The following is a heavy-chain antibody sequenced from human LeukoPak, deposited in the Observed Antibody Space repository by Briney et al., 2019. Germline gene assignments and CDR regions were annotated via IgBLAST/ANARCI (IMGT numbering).Heavy chain of an antibody. D-gene: IGHD6-13*01. V-gene: IGHV1-69*06. Sequence: ASVKVSCKASGGTFCSYAISWVRQAPGQGLEWMGGIIPIFGTTNYAQKFQDRVTITADKSTSTAYMELSSLRSEDTAVYYCARVVGLTGYSSSWYSGYYYYMDVWGKGTTVTVSS. CDR3: ARVVGLTGYSSSWYSGYYYYMDV. CDR1: GGTFCSYA. J-gene: IGHJ6*03. CDR2: IIPIFGTT.